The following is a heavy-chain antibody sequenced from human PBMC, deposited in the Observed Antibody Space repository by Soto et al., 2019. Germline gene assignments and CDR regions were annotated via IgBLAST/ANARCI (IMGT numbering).Heavy chain of an antibody. CDR2: IWYDGSNK. CDR1: GSTFSSYG. V-gene: IGHV3-33*01. Sequence: QVQLVESGGGVVQPGRSLRLSCAASGSTFSSYGMHWVRQAPGKGLEWVALIWYDGSNKDYADSVKGRFTISRDNVKNKLYLQMNSLRVEATAVYYCARGEGTGRGFDCWGQGTLVTVSS. D-gene: IGHD3-10*01. J-gene: IGHJ4*02. CDR3: ARGEGTGRGFDC.